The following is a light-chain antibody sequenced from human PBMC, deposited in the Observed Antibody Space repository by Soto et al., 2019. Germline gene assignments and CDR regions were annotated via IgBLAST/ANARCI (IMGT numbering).Light chain of an antibody. CDR2: GAS. Sequence: EIVMTQSPATLSLSPGERATLSCRASQSVSSNLAWYQQKPGQAPRLLIYGASTRATGIPARFSGSGSGTEFTLTISSLQSEDFAVYYCQQYNNWPFTFGRGTKVDIK. V-gene: IGKV3-15*01. CDR3: QQYNNWPFT. J-gene: IGKJ3*01. CDR1: QSVSSN.